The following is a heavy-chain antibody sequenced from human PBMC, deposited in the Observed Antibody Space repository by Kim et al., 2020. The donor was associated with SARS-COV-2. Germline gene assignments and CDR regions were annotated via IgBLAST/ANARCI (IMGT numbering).Heavy chain of an antibody. V-gene: IGHV3-48*02. CDR2: ISSSSSTI. J-gene: IGHJ5*02. CDR1: GFTFSSYS. Sequence: GGSLRLSCAASGFTFSSYSMNWVRQAPGKGLEWVSYISSSSSTIYYADSVKGRFTISRDNAKNSLYLQMNSLRDEDTAVYYCARTPNYDFWSGYYPYNWFDPWGQGTLVTVSS. D-gene: IGHD3-3*01. CDR3: ARTPNYDFWSGYYPYNWFDP.